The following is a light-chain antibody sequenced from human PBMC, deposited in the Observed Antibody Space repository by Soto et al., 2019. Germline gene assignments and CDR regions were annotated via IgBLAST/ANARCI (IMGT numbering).Light chain of an antibody. Sequence: QSVLTQPPSVSDAPRQSVSISCSGSSSNIGNNAVQWYQQLPGKAPALIIYYDDLVPAGVSDRYSGSKSGTSASLAISGLQSEDEADYFCATWDDSLNGVVFGGGTQLTVL. CDR2: YDD. CDR1: SSNIGNNA. J-gene: IGLJ7*01. V-gene: IGLV1-36*01. CDR3: ATWDDSLNGVV.